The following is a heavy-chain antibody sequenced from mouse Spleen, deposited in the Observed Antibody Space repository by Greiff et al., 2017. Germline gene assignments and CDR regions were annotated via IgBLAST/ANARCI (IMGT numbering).Heavy chain of an antibody. J-gene: IGHJ4*01. CDR1: GYTFTSYW. V-gene: IGHV1-7*01. D-gene: IGHD4-1*01. CDR3: ARELGRRAMDY. CDR2: INPSTGYT. Sequence: VHLVESGAELAKPGASVKMSCKASGYTFTSYWMHWVKQRPGQGLEWIGYINPSTGYTEYNQKFKDKATLTADKSSSTAYMQLSSLTSEDSAVYYCARELGRRAMDYWGQGTSVTVSS.